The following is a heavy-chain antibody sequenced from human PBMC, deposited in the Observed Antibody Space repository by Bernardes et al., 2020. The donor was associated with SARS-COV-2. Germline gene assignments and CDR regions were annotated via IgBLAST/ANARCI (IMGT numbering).Heavy chain of an antibody. Sequence: SVTLSLTCTVSGGSVSSDNYYWSWIRQPPGKGLEWIGHIYYLGSTIYNPSLKSRVTISIDRSNNRFSLQLISVTAADTAVYYCARDPFEYRWHSGMDVWGQGTTVTVSS. CDR3: ARDPFEYRWHSGMDV. V-gene: IGHV4-61*03. D-gene: IGHD2-8*02. J-gene: IGHJ6*02. CDR2: IYYLGST. CDR1: GGSVSSDNYY.